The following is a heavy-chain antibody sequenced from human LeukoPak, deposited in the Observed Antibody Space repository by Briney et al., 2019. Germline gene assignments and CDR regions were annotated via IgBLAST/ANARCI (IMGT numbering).Heavy chain of an antibody. CDR2: IRYDGSNK. J-gene: IGHJ4*02. CDR1: GFTFSSYG. V-gene: IGHV3-30*02. Sequence: PGGSLRLSCAASGFTFSSYGMHWVRQAPGKGLEWVAFIRYDGSNKYYADSVKGRFTISRDNSKNTLYLQMNSLRTEDTAVYYCTTDWGDNWGQGTLVTVSS. CDR3: TTDWGDN. D-gene: IGHD3-16*01.